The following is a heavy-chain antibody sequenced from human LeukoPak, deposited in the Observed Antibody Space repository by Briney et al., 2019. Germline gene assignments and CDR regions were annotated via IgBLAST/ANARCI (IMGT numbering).Heavy chain of an antibody. CDR2: ISSSSSYL. J-gene: IGHJ6*03. D-gene: IGHD6-13*01. V-gene: IGHV3-21*01. CDR3: ARSPGAAAGTWYYYYMDV. Sequence: GGSLRLSCTASGFTFSSYSMNWVRQAPGKGLAWVSSISSSSSYLYYADSVKGRFTISRDNAKNSLYLQMNSLRAEDTAVYYCARSPGAAAGTWYYYYMDVWGKGTTVTVSS. CDR1: GFTFSSYS.